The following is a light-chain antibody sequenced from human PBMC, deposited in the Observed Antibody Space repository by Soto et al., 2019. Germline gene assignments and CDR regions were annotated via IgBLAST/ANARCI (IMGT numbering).Light chain of an antibody. V-gene: IGLV1-44*01. Sequence: QSVLTQPPSASGTPGQRVTISCSGSSSNIGHNSVNWYQQLPGTAPKLLIYSNSHRPSGVPDRFSGSKSGTSASLAISGLQSEDEDDYYCGAWDDSLTGSWVFGGGTKVTVL. J-gene: IGLJ3*02. CDR3: GAWDDSLTGSWV. CDR1: SSNIGHNS. CDR2: SNS.